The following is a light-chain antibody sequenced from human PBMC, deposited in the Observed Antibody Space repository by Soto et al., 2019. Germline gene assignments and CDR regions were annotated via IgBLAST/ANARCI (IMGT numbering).Light chain of an antibody. J-gene: IGLJ1*01. CDR2: DNN. CDR1: TSNLGNNY. CDR3: GTWDYSLSAYV. Sequence: QSVLTQPPSVSAAPGQKVTISCSGSTSNLGNNYVSWYQQLPGTAPKLLIYDNNKRPSGIPDRFSGSKSGTSATLGITGLQTGDEADYYCGTWDYSLSAYVFGTGTKVTVL. V-gene: IGLV1-51*01.